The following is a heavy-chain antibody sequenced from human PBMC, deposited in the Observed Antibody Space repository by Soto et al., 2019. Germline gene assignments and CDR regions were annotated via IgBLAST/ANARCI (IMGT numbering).Heavy chain of an antibody. J-gene: IGHJ4*02. CDR2: INQDGTEK. V-gene: IGHV3-7*03. Sequence: EVELVESGGGLVQPGGSLRLSCAASGFTFSAYWMDWVRQAPGKGLEWVANINQDGTEKHYGGYMNGRFTISRDNAKNLVYLQMNNLRAEDTAVYFCARDRNWYTFESWGQGALVTVSS. D-gene: IGHD2-2*02. CDR3: ARDRNWYTFES. CDR1: GFTFSAYW.